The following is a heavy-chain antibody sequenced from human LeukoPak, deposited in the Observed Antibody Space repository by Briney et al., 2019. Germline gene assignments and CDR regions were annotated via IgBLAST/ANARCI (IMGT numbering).Heavy chain of an antibody. D-gene: IGHD1-26*01. V-gene: IGHV3-21*01. Sequence: GGSLTLSCAASGFTFSSYSMNWVRQAPGKGLEWVSSISSSSSYIYYADSVKGRFTISRDNAKNSLYLQMNSLRAEDTAVYYCARVDEDSGSYYFDHWDQGTLVTVSS. CDR2: ISSSSSYI. CDR3: ARVDEDSGSYYFDH. J-gene: IGHJ4*02. CDR1: GFTFSSYS.